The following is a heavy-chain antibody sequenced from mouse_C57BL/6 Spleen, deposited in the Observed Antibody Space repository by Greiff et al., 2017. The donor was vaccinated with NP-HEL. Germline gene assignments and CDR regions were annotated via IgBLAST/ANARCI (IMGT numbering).Heavy chain of an antibody. D-gene: IGHD1-1*01. Sequence: VQLQQSGAELVKPGASVKLSCKASGYTFTEYTIHWVKQRSGQGLEWIGWFYPGSGSIKYNEKFKDKATLTADKSSSTVYMELSRLTSEDSAVYFCARHEAEYYYGSSGYFDVWGTGTTVTVSS. CDR2: FYPGSGSI. CDR3: ARHEAEYYYGSSGYFDV. CDR1: GYTFTEYT. V-gene: IGHV1-62-2*01. J-gene: IGHJ1*03.